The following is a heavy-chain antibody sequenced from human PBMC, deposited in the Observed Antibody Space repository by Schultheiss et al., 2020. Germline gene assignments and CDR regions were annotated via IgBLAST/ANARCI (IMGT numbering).Heavy chain of an antibody. Sequence: GGSLRLSCAASGFTFSSYGMHWVRQAPGKGLEWVAVIWYDGSNKYYADSVKGRFSVSRDDSKNTLFLQMNSLRAEDTAVYYCARDLLGSSRTFDYWGQGTLVTVSS. CDR1: GFTFSSYG. D-gene: IGHD6-13*01. CDR2: IWYDGSNK. CDR3: ARDLLGSSRTFDY. J-gene: IGHJ4*02. V-gene: IGHV3-33*01.